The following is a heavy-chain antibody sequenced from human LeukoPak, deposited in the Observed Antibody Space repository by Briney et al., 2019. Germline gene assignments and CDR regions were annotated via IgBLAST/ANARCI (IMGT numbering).Heavy chain of an antibody. CDR3: ARGKNVLRFLEWSTFYDY. CDR1: GYTFTSYY. Sequence: GASVKVSCKASGYTFTSYYMHWVRQAPGQGLEWMGIINPSGGSTNYAQKFQGRVTITADESTSTAYMELSSLRSEDTAVYYCARGKNVLRFLEWSTFYDYWGQGTLVTVSS. V-gene: IGHV1-46*01. J-gene: IGHJ4*02. D-gene: IGHD3-3*01. CDR2: INPSGGST.